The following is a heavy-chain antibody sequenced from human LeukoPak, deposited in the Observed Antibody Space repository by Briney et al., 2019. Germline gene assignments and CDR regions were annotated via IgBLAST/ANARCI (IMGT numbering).Heavy chain of an antibody. CDR1: GGSFSGYY. D-gene: IGHD2-2*01. Sequence: PSETLSLTCAVYGGSFSGYYWSWIRQPPGKGLEWIGEIDHSGSTNYNPSLKSRVTISVDTSKNQFSLKLSSVTAADTAVYYCARGAPTSWYYFDYWGQGTLVTVSS. J-gene: IGHJ4*02. CDR2: IDHSGST. CDR3: ARGAPTSWYYFDY. V-gene: IGHV4-34*01.